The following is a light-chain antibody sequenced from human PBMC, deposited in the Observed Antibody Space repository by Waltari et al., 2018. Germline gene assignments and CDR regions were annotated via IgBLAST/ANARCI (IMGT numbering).Light chain of an antibody. J-gene: IGKJ5*01. CDR2: DTS. CDR1: QSVRSD. CDR3: QQYNNWPPSIT. V-gene: IGKV3-11*01. Sequence: EIVLTQSPATLSLSPGERATLSCWASQSVRSDIAWYQQKPGQAPRLLIYDTSYRAPGIPARFSGSGSGTDFTLTISSLEPEDSAVYYCQQYNNWPPSITFGQGTRLEIK.